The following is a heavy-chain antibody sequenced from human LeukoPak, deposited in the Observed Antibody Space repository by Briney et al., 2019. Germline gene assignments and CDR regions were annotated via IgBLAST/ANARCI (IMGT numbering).Heavy chain of an antibody. J-gene: IGHJ4*02. D-gene: IGHD3-10*01. CDR3: ASTPDSDGLRFDY. CDR1: GGSISSSSYY. CDR2: INHSGST. Sequence: SETLSLTCTVSGGSISSSSYYWGWIRQPPGKGLEWIGEINHSGSTNYNPSLKSRVTMSVDASKNQFSLRLSSVTAADTAVYYCASTPDSDGLRFDYWGQGTLVTVSS. V-gene: IGHV4-39*07.